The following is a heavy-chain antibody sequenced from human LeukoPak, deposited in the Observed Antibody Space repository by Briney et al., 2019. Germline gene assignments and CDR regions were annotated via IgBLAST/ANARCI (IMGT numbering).Heavy chain of an antibody. CDR2: IYPGDSDT. CDR1: GYSFSTYW. CDR3: ARSMGSSLDAFDI. J-gene: IGHJ3*02. V-gene: IGHV5-51*01. Sequence: GESLKISCKGSGYSFSTYWIGWVRQMPGKGLGWMGIIYPGDSDTRYSPSFQGQVTISADKSISTAYLQWSSLKASDTAKYYCARSMGSSLDAFDIWGQGTMVTVSS. D-gene: IGHD2-2*01.